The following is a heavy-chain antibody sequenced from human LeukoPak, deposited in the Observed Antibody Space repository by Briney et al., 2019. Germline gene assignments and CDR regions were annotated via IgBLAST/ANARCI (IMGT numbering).Heavy chain of an antibody. CDR1: GGSFSGYY. D-gene: IGHD3-22*01. V-gene: IGHV4-34*01. Sequence: SETLSLTCAVYGGSFSGYYWSWIRQPPGKGLEWIGEINHSGSTNYNPSLKSRVTISVDTSKNRFSLKLSSVTAADTAVYYCAKANRGYYYDSSGSTIFDYWGQGTLVTVSS. CDR3: AKANRGYYYDSSGSTIFDY. J-gene: IGHJ4*02. CDR2: INHSGST.